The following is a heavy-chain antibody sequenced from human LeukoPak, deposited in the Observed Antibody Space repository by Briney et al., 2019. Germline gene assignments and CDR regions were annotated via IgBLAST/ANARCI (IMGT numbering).Heavy chain of an antibody. CDR1: GGSISSSSYY. D-gene: IGHD2-15*01. J-gene: IGHJ4*02. CDR3: ARRTGSGGRTFDY. Sequence: SETLSLTCTVSGGSISSSSYYWGWSRQPPGKGLEWIGSIYYSGSTYYNPSLKSRVTISVDTSKNQFSLKLSSVTAADTAVYYCARRTGSGGRTFDYWGQGTLVTVSS. CDR2: IYYSGST. V-gene: IGHV4-39*01.